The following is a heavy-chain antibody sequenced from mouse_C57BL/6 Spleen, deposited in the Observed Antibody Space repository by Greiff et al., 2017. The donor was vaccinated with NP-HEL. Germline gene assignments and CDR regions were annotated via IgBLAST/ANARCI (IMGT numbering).Heavy chain of an antibody. Sequence: EVMLVESGGGLVQPGGSLKLSCAASGFTFSDYYMYWVRQTPEKRLEWVAYISNGGGSTYYPDTVKGRFTISRDNAKNTLYLQMSRLKSEDTAMYYCARQGDYYGSSSAWFAYWGQGTLVTVSA. CDR2: ISNGGGST. D-gene: IGHD1-1*01. CDR3: ARQGDYYGSSSAWFAY. J-gene: IGHJ3*01. CDR1: GFTFSDYY. V-gene: IGHV5-12*01.